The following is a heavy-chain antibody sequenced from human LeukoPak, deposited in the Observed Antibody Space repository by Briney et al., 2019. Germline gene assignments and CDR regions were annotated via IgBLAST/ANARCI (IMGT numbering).Heavy chain of an antibody. V-gene: IGHV5-51*01. CDR3: ARTPHDDAFDI. CDR1: GYKFTSYW. J-gene: IGHJ3*02. CDR2: ILPGDSDT. Sequence: GDSLKISCQGSGYKFTSYWIAWVRQMPGKGLEWMGMILPGDSDTRYSPSFQGQVTISADKSISTAYLQWSSLKASDTAMYYCARTPHDDAFDIWGQGTMVTVSS. D-gene: IGHD1-1*01.